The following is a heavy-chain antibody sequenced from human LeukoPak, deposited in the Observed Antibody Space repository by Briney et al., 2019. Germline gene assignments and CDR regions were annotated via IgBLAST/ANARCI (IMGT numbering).Heavy chain of an antibody. CDR3: AKLSDGYNYYFDY. J-gene: IGHJ4*02. Sequence: PGGSLRLSCAASGFTFSSYAMSWVRQAPGKGLEWVSAISGSGGSTYYADSVKGRFTISRDNSKNTLYLQMNSLRAEDTALYYCAKLSDGYNYYFDYWGQGTLVTVSS. D-gene: IGHD5-24*01. V-gene: IGHV3-23*01. CDR1: GFTFSSYA. CDR2: ISGSGGST.